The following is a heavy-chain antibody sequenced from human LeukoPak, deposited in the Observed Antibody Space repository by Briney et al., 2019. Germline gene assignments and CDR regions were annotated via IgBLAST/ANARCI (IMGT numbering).Heavy chain of an antibody. CDR1: GFTFSRYS. J-gene: IGHJ4*02. V-gene: IGHV3-21*01. CDR3: AREANNYGDHSMMI. CDR2: ISSSSSYI. D-gene: IGHD4-17*01. Sequence: GGSLRLSCAASGFTFSRYSMNWVRRAPGKGLEWVSSISSSSSYIYYADSVKGRFTISRDNAKNSLYLQMNSLRAEDTAVYYCAREANNYGDHSMMIWGQGTLVTVSS.